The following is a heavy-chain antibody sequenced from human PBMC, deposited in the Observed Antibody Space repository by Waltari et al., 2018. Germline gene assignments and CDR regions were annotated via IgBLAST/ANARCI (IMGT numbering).Heavy chain of an antibody. CDR3: ATYIGASVGTAAFDV. D-gene: IGHD5-12*01. Sequence: QLQLQESGPRLVRPSETLSLICRVSGVSITSNRHYWAWIRQSPGQGREWIGTVSYSGTTDISPSLKSRVSVSRDTSKNQVSLILGSVTAADMAVYYCATYIGASVGTAAFDVWGQGTMVTVSS. CDR1: GVSITSNRHY. V-gene: IGHV4-39*01. J-gene: IGHJ3*01. CDR2: VSYSGTT.